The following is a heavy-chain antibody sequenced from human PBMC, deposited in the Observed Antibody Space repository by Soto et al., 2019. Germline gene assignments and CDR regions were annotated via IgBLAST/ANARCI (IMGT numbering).Heavy chain of an antibody. Sequence: SETRSLTCIVSGVSVTSYTWSWGRQPANKGLEWIGRVFSSVSATYNPSLTSRVRISIDTPEHQSSMNHASVTAADAGAYYCTRDGMTTGDTWGPGTLVTVSS. CDR2: VFSSVSA. CDR1: GVSVTSYT. V-gene: IGHV4-4*07. CDR3: TRDGMTTGDT. J-gene: IGHJ4*02. D-gene: IGHD2-21*02.